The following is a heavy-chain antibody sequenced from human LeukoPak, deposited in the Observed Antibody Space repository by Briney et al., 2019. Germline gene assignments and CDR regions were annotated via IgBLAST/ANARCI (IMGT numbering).Heavy chain of an antibody. CDR1: RFTFSSYS. J-gene: IGHJ4*02. CDR3: ARGGKFTYYYGSGSEYYFDY. V-gene: IGHV3-21*01. CDR2: ISSSSSYI. D-gene: IGHD3-10*01. Sequence: GVSLRLSCAASRFTFSSYSMNWVRQAPGKGLEWVSSISSSSSYIYYADSVKARFTISRDNAKNSLYLQMNSLRAEDTAVYYCARGGKFTYYYGSGSEYYFDYWGKGTLVTVSS.